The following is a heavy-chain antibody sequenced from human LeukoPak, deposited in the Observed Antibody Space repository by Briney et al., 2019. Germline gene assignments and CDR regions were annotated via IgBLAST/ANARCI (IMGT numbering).Heavy chain of an antibody. Sequence: PGRSLRLSCAASGFTFSSYAMHWVRQAPGKGLEWVAVISYDGSNKYYADSVKGRFTISRDNSKNTLYLQMNSLRAEDTAVYYCASPPGIAAAGNLWGQGTLVTVSS. CDR2: ISYDGSNK. D-gene: IGHD6-13*01. CDR1: GFTFSSYA. V-gene: IGHV3-30*04. J-gene: IGHJ5*02. CDR3: ASPPGIAAAGNL.